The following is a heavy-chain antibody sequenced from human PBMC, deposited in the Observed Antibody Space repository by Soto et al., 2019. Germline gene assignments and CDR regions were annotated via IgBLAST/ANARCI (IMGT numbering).Heavy chain of an antibody. CDR1: GFTFSSYS. CDR2: ISSSSSYI. Sequence: GGSLRLSCAASGFTFSSYSMNWVRQAPGKGLEWVSSISSSSSYIYYADSVKGRFTISRDNAKNSLYLQMNSLRAEDTAVYYCARDGAGTVVRRYGMDVWGQGTTVTVSS. V-gene: IGHV3-21*01. D-gene: IGHD2-15*01. CDR3: ARDGAGTVVRRYGMDV. J-gene: IGHJ6*02.